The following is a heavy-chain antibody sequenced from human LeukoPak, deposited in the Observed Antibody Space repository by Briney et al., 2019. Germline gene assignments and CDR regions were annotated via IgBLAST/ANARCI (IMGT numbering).Heavy chain of an antibody. Sequence: SETLSLTCTVSGGSISSSSYYWGWIRQPPGKGLEWIGSIHYSGSTPYSPSLKSRLTISLDTSKNQFSLKLSSVTAADTAVYYCARAGVYFESWGQGTLVTVSS. J-gene: IGHJ4*02. CDR1: GGSISSSSYY. CDR3: ARAGVYFES. V-gene: IGHV4-39*07. CDR2: IHYSGST. D-gene: IGHD3-10*01.